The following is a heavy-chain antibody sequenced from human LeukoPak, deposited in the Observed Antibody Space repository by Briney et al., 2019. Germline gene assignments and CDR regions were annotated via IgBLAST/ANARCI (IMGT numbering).Heavy chain of an antibody. Sequence: PGGSLRLSCAASGFTFSNYAMNWVRRAPGKGLEWVAFIRHDGSIKYYADSVKGRFTISRDNSKNMLHLQMSSLRAEDTAVYYCATLSDAIAAAGTRNYWGQGTLVTVSS. V-gene: IGHV3-30*02. CDR1: GFTFSNYA. CDR3: ATLSDAIAAAGTRNY. D-gene: IGHD6-13*01. CDR2: IRHDGSIK. J-gene: IGHJ4*02.